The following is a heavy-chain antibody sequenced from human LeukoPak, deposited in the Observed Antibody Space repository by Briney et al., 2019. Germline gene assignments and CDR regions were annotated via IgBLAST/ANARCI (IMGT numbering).Heavy chain of an antibody. D-gene: IGHD2-2*01. V-gene: IGHV1-46*01. Sequence: ASVKVSCKASGYTFTSYYMHWVRQAPGQGLEWVGIINPSGGSTSYAQKFQGRVTMTRDTSTSTVYMELSSLRSEDTAVYYCARDRCSSTSCYPNDPWGQGTLVTVSS. CDR3: ARDRCSSTSCYPNDP. CDR1: GYTFTSYY. J-gene: IGHJ5*02. CDR2: INPSGGST.